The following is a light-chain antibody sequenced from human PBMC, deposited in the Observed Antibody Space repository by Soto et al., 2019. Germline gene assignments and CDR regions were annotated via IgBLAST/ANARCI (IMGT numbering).Light chain of an antibody. CDR1: RSLVHSAGNTY. CDR2: KVS. J-gene: IGKJ1*01. V-gene: IGKV2-30*02. Sequence: VVLTQSPLSLPVPLGQPASISCRSSRSLVHSAGNTYLNWFQQRPGQSPRRLLYKVSNWDSGVPDRFSGSGSGTDFTLTISRVEAEDVGVYYCMQSTHWPWTFGQGTKVEIK. CDR3: MQSTHWPWT.